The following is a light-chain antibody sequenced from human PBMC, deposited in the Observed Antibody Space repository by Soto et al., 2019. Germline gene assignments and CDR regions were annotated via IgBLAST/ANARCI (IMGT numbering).Light chain of an antibody. CDR2: GAS. CDR1: QSVSSN. J-gene: IGKJ1*01. V-gene: IGKV3-15*01. CDR3: QQYNNWPPRGT. Sequence: EIVMTQSPATLSVSPGERATLFCRASQSVSSNLAWYQQKPGQAPRLLIYGASTRATGIPARFSGSGSGTEFTLTISSLQSEDFAVYYCQQYNNWPPRGTFGQGTKVELK.